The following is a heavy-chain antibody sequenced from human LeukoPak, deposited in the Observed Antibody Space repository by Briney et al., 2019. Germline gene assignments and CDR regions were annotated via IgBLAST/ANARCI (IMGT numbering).Heavy chain of an antibody. J-gene: IGHJ4*02. CDR1: GFTFSAYA. Sequence: PGGSLRLSCSASGFTFSAYAMHWVRQAPGKRLEYVSAISPDGTSTYYADSVRGRFSISRDNSKNTLYLQMSSRRAEDTAVYYCVPKGTEGYWGQGTLVTVSS. V-gene: IGHV3-64D*06. CDR2: ISPDGTST. CDR3: VPKGTEGY.